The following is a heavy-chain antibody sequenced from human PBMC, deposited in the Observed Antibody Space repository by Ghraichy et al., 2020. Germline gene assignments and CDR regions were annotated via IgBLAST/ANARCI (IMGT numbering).Heavy chain of an antibody. J-gene: IGHJ3*02. CDR3: ARARGGDDAYHT. D-gene: IGHD3-10*01. CDR1: ADTFTNFE. V-gene: IGHV1-8*02. CDR2: GNPKYGTT. Sequence: ASVKVSCKISADTFTNFEVHWVRQASGQGLEWMGWGNPKYGTTGYAQKFQGRISLTRDASTSTVYMELSSLRSDDTAMYYCARARGGDDAYHTWGQGTMVVVSS.